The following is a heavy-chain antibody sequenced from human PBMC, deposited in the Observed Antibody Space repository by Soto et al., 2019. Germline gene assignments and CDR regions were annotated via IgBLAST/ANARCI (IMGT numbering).Heavy chain of an antibody. V-gene: IGHV3-11*01. J-gene: IGHJ4*02. D-gene: IGHD6-6*01. CDR3: ARTLAARFDY. Sequence: LRLSCAASGFPFSDYYMSWIRQAPGKGLEWVSHITNSGSTKYYADSVKGRFTISRDNAKNSLFLQMNSLRAEDTAVYYCARTLAARFDYWGQGTPVTVSS. CDR1: GFPFSDYY. CDR2: ITNSGSTK.